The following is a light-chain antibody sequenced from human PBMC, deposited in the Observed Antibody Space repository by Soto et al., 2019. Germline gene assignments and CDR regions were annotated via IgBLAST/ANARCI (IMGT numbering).Light chain of an antibody. J-gene: IGKJ1*01. CDR3: QQYYSYPRT. CDR1: QGISSY. CDR2: AAS. V-gene: IGKV1-8*01. Sequence: RMTQSPSSLSASTGDRVTITFRSSQGISSYLAWYQQKPGKAPKLLMYAASTLQSGVPSRFSGSGSRTDFTLTISCLQYEDFATYYCQQYYSYPRTFGQGTKVDIK.